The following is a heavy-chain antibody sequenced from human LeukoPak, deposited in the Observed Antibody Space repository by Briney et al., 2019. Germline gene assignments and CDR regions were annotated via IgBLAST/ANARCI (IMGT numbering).Heavy chain of an antibody. CDR1: GFTFSSYE. D-gene: IGHD5-12*01. CDR2: ISYDGSNK. Sequence: GGSLRLSCAASGFTFSSYEMNWVRQAPGKGLEWVAVISYDGSNKYYADSVKGRFTISRDNSKNTLYLQMNSLRAEDTAVYYCARVSGYDSTQYFDYWGQGTLVTVSS. CDR3: ARVSGYDSTQYFDY. J-gene: IGHJ4*02. V-gene: IGHV3-30*03.